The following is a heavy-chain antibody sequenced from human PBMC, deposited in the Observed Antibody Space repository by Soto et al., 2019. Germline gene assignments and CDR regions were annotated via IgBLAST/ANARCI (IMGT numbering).Heavy chain of an antibody. CDR1: GFTFSTYS. CDR2: ISSSSSTI. V-gene: IGHV3-48*01. J-gene: IGHJ6*03. CDR3: ARDGSVYSRCRFGSGPCYMAV. D-gene: IGHD3-10*01. Sequence: GGSLRLSCAASGFTFSTYSMNWVRQAPGKGREWVSCISSSSSTIYYAYSLNGRFTISRDNAKNSLYLQMNSSRSEDTAVYYCARDGSVYSRCRFGSGPCYMAVWGKGTTVTVSS.